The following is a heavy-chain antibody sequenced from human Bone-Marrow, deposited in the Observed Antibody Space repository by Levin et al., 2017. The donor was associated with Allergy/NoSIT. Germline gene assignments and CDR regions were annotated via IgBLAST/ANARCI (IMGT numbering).Heavy chain of an antibody. J-gene: IGHJ6*03. Sequence: GESLKISCKTSGSTFTGFYIHWVRQAPGQGLQYMGWINPDTGGTDYAQIFQGRVTMTRDPSITTAYMQLSGLTSDDTAVYYCASSISGRPVPYYYFYYMDVWGKGTTVTVSS. V-gene: IGHV1-2*02. CDR3: ASSISGRPVPYYYFYYMDV. CDR1: GSTFTGFY. D-gene: IGHD3-3*02. CDR2: INPDTGGT.